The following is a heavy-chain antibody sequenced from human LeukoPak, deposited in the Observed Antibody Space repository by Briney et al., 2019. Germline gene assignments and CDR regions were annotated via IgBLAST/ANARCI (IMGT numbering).Heavy chain of an antibody. V-gene: IGHV3-23*01. Sequence: GGSLRLSCAASGFTFSSYATSWVRQAPGKGLEWVSSISAGGSGTYFADSVKGRFRISRDNSKSTLFLQMNSLRVEDTAIYYCATLSSGGSGSYHHYWGQGTLVTVSS. CDR1: GFTFSSYA. J-gene: IGHJ4*02. D-gene: IGHD3-10*01. CDR3: ATLSSGGSGSYHHY. CDR2: ISAGGSGT.